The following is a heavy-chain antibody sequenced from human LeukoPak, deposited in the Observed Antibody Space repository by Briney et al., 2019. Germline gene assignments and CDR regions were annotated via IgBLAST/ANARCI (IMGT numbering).Heavy chain of an antibody. J-gene: IGHJ4*02. CDR2: INPSGGST. Sequence: GASVKVSCKASGYTFTSYYMHWVRQAPGQGLEWMGIINPSGGSTSYAQKFQGRVTMTRDMSTSTVYMELSSLRSEDTAVYYCARDPIVVGATPQYYFDYWGQGTLVTVSS. D-gene: IGHD1-26*01. V-gene: IGHV1-46*01. CDR3: ARDPIVVGATPQYYFDY. CDR1: GYTFTSYY.